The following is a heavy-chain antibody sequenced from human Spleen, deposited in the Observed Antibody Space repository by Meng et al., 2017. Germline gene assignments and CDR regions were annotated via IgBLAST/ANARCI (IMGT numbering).Heavy chain of an antibody. CDR3: TVYITGHM. V-gene: IGHV3-73*01. D-gene: IGHD6-19*01. CDR2: IVTKTKNYAT. Sequence: GGSLRLSCAASGFTFSTYTMHWVRQASGKGLEWVGRIVTKTKNYATAYAASAKGRFTISRDDSVNTGYLQMNSLRSEDTALYYCTVYITGHMWGRGTMVTVSS. J-gene: IGHJ3*02. CDR1: GFTFSTYT.